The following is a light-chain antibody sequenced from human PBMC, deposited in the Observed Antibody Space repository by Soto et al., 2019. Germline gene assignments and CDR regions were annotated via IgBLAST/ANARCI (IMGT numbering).Light chain of an antibody. CDR3: QHYGSSLWT. CDR2: GAS. J-gene: IGKJ1*01. Sequence: EIVLTQSPCTLSVSPGERATLSCRASQSVSSSYLAWYQQKPGQAPRLLIYGASSRATGIPDRFSGSGSGTDFTLTISRLEPEDFAVYYCQHYGSSLWTFGQGTKVEIK. CDR1: QSVSSSY. V-gene: IGKV3-20*01.